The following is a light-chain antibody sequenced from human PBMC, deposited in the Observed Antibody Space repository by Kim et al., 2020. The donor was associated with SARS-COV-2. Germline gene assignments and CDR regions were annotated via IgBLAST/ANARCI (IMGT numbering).Light chain of an antibody. CDR1: QSVSSD. J-gene: IGKJ4*01. V-gene: IGKV3-11*01. CDR3: KQRYNWPLT. Sequence: EIVLTQSPVTLSLSPGERATLSCRTSQSVSSDFAWYQQKPGQAPRLLIYDASNRATGIPARFSGSGSGTDFTLTISSLEPEDFAVYYCKQRYNWPLTFGGGTKVDIK. CDR2: DAS.